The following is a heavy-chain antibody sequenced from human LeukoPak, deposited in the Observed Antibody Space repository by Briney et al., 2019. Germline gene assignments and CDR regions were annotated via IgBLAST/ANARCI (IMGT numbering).Heavy chain of an antibody. V-gene: IGHV3-30*18. CDR1: GFTFSSYG. J-gene: IGHJ4*02. Sequence: PGGSLRLSCAASGFTFSSYGMHWVRHDPRKGLEWVAVISYDGSNKYYADSVKGRFTISRDNSKNTLYLQMNSLRAEDTAVYYCAKDSSSSWDYFDCWGQGTLVTVSS. D-gene: IGHD6-13*01. CDR2: ISYDGSNK. CDR3: AKDSSSSWDYFDC.